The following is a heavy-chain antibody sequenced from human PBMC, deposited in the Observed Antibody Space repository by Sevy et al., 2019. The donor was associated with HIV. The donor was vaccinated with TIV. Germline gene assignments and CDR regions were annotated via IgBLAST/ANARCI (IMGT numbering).Heavy chain of an antibody. Sequence: GGSLRLSCKPSGFTFITYAMSWVRQVPGKGLDWVSTIYDTNYGSGGGTYYAESVKARFTISRDNSKTTLYLQMNSLGPEDTAVYYCAGGRYDSSGSFDAFDIWGQGTMVTVSS. D-gene: IGHD3-22*01. J-gene: IGHJ3*02. CDR1: GFTFITYA. CDR2: IYDTNYGSGGGT. V-gene: IGHV3-23*01. CDR3: AGGRYDSSGSFDAFDI.